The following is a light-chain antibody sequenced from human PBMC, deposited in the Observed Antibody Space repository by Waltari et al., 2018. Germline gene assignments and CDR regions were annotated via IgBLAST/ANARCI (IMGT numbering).Light chain of an antibody. Sequence: QSALTQPASVSGSPGQSITISCTGTSSDVGGYNYVPWYQQHPGKAPKLMIYDVSNRPSGLSKRFSGSKSGNTASLTISGLQAEDEADYYCSSYTSSNTWVFGGGTKLTVL. V-gene: IGLV2-14*03. J-gene: IGLJ3*02. CDR3: SSYTSSNTWV. CDR1: SSDVGGYNY. CDR2: DVS.